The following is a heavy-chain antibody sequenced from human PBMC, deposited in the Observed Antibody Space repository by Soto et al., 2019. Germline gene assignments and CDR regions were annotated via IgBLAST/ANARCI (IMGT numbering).Heavy chain of an antibody. CDR2: ISYDGSNK. V-gene: IGHV3-30*18. Sequence: QVQLVESGGGVVQPGRSLRLSCAASGFTFSSYGMHWVRQAPGKGLEWVAVISYDGSNKYYADSVKGRFTISRDNSKNTLYLQMNSLRAEDTAVYYCAKDYDYGSGSTDYWGQGTLVTVSS. D-gene: IGHD3-10*01. CDR1: GFTFSSYG. J-gene: IGHJ4*02. CDR3: AKDYDYGSGSTDY.